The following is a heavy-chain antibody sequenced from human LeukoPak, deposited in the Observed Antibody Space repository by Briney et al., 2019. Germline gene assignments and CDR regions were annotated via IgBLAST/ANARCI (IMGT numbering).Heavy chain of an antibody. V-gene: IGHV3-23*01. D-gene: IGHD3-3*02. Sequence: QAGGSLRLSCAASGFTFGSYAMYWVRQAPGKGLEWVSGISGSGGSTFYADSVKGRFTISRDNAKNSLYLQMNSLRAEDTAVYYCARDSRVPSSIFGIYYHYLDVWGKGTTVTVSS. J-gene: IGHJ6*03. CDR2: ISGSGGST. CDR1: GFTFGSYA. CDR3: ARDSRVPSSIFGIYYHYLDV.